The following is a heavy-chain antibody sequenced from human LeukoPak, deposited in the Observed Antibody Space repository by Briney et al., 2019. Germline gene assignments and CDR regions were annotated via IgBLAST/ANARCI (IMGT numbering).Heavy chain of an antibody. D-gene: IGHD4/OR15-4a*01. CDR1: GGSVSSSDW. J-gene: IGHJ4*02. CDR3: ARRFGYGVVGGYFDY. Sequence: SGTLSLTCAVSGGSVSSSDWWSWVRQPPGKGLEWIGEIYHSGSTNYNPSLKSRVTISVDKSKNQFSLKLNSLTAADTAVYYCARRFGYGVVGGYFDYWGQGTLVTVSS. CDR2: IYHSGST. V-gene: IGHV4-4*02.